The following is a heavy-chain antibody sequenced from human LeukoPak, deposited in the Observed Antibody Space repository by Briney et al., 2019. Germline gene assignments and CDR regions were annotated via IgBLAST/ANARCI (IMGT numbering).Heavy chain of an antibody. V-gene: IGHV4-4*02. CDR3: ATRIRSSPL. D-gene: IGHD2/OR15-2a*01. CDR2: SHRGGST. CDR1: GDSINSREW. Sequence: SETLSLTCAVSGDSINSREWWTWVRQPPGKGLEWIGESHRGGSTNYNPSLKSRVTILIDKSKNQFSLELTSVSAADTAMYYCATRIRSSPLWGQGTLVTVSS. J-gene: IGHJ1*01.